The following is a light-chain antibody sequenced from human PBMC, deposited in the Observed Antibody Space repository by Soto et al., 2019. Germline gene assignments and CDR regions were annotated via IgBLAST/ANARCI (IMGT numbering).Light chain of an antibody. J-gene: IGLJ3*02. Sequence: QPVLTQSPSASASLGASVKLTCTLSSGHSSYAIAWHQQQPEKGPRYLMKVNSDGSHRKGDGIPDRFSGSSSGAERYLTISSLQSDDEADYYCQTWGAGIWVFGGGTKLTVL. V-gene: IGLV4-69*01. CDR3: QTWGAGIWV. CDR1: SGHSSYA. CDR2: VNSDGSH.